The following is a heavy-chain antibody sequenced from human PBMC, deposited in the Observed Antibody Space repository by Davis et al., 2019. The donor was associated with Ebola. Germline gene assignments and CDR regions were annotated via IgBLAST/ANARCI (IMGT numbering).Heavy chain of an antibody. CDR2: ISSDSDYI. J-gene: IGHJ4*02. V-gene: IGHV3-21*01. D-gene: IGHD3-22*01. CDR3: ARDPLYYYDSSGYYLS. CDR1: GFTFSTYS. Sequence: PGGSLRLSCAVSGFTFSTYSMSWVRQAPGKGLEWVSSISSDSDYIYYADSAKGRFTISRDNAKNSLYLQMNSLRAEDTAVYYCARDPLYYYDSSGYYLSWGQGTLVTVSS.